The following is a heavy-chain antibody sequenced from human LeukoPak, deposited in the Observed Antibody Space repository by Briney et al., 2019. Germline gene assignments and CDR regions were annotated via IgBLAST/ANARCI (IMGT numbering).Heavy chain of an antibody. V-gene: IGHV1-2*02. Sequence: GASVKVSCKASGYTFTGYYMHWVRQAPGQGLEWMGWINPNSGGTNYAQKFQGRVTMTRDTSISTAYMELSSLRSEDTAVYYCARTPEGDFWSGFDYYYYGMDVWGQGTTVTVSS. D-gene: IGHD3-3*01. CDR1: GYTFTGYY. CDR3: ARTPEGDFWSGFDYYYYGMDV. CDR2: INPNSGGT. J-gene: IGHJ6*02.